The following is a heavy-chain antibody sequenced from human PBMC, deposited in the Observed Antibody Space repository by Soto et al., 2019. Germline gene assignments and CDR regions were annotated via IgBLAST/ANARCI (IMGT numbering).Heavy chain of an antibody. D-gene: IGHD3-3*01. J-gene: IGHJ5*02. CDR2: ISNYNGNT. CDR1: GYTFTNYG. Sequence: QVQLVQSGAEVKKPGASVKVSCKASGYTFTNYGISWVRQAPGQGPEWMGWISNYNGNTNYAQRFQGRVTMTTDTSTSTAYMELRSLKSDDTAAYYCARPLGGSGDFWFDPWGQGTQVTVSS. CDR3: ARPLGGSGDFWFDP. V-gene: IGHV1-18*04.